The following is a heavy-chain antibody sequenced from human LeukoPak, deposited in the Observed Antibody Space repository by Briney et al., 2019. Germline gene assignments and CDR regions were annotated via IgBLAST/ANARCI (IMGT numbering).Heavy chain of an antibody. CDR3: VKGGPIHILDY. Sequence: GGSLTLSCAASGFSFGTYWMTWVRQTPGKGLEGVANVKHYGSDAYYVDSVGGRITVSRDNAKNSLYLQRNRLRAEETAVYYCVKGGPIHILDYWGQGTLVTVSP. D-gene: IGHD5-18*01. J-gene: IGHJ4*02. CDR2: VKHYGSDA. V-gene: IGHV3-7*01. CDR1: GFSFGTYW.